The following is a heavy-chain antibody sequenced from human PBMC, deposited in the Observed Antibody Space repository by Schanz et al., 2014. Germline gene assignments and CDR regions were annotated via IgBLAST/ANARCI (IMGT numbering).Heavy chain of an antibody. J-gene: IGHJ4*02. CDR3: ATWSGTRLFHN. CDR2: VNHGGYT. CDR1: GFTVNTNY. Sequence: VQLVESGGGLIQPGGSLRLSCAVSGFTVNTNYMSWVRQAPGKGLEWIGEVNHGGYTNYNPSLKSRVTVSVDMSKKQFSLRLSSVTAADTAAYYCATWSGTRLFHNWGQGTLVTVSS. D-gene: IGHD1-7*01. V-gene: IGHV4-4*02.